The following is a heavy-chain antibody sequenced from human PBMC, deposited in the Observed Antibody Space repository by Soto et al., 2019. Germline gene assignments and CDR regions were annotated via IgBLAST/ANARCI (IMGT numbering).Heavy chain of an antibody. D-gene: IGHD2-8*01. V-gene: IGHV1-2*02. Sequence: ASVKVSCKPSGYTFTGYYIHWVRQAPGQGLEWMGWINPNSGATNYAQKFQGRVTMTSDTSMSTAYVELARLRSDDTAVYYCVRDFVTTNGDFDYWGQGTRVTVSS. CDR2: INPNSGAT. CDR1: GYTFTGYY. J-gene: IGHJ4*02. CDR3: VRDFVTTNGDFDY.